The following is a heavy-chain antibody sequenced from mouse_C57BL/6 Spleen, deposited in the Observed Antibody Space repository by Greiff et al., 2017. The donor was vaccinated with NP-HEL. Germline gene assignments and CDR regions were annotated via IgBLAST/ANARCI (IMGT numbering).Heavy chain of an antibody. D-gene: IGHD2-1*01. Sequence: EVQLQESGPELVKPGASVKMSCKASGYTFTDYNMHWVKQSHGKSLEWIGYINPNNGGTSYNQKFKGKATLTVNKSSSTAYMELRSLTSEDSAVYYCAKEVLLWYWYFDVWGTGTTVTVSS. CDR3: AKEVLLWYWYFDV. CDR1: GYTFTDYN. CDR2: INPNNGGT. V-gene: IGHV1-22*01. J-gene: IGHJ1*03.